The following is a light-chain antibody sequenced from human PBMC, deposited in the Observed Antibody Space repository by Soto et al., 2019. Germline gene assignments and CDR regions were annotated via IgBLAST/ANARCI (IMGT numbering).Light chain of an antibody. V-gene: IGLV2-14*03. CDR3: SSYTITSAPV. J-gene: IGLJ1*01. CDR2: GVS. Sequence: QSALTQPASLFGSPGQSITISCTGTSSDIGGYNYVSWYQKHPGEAPKLVIYGVSNRPSGVSNRFSGSKFDNTASLIISGLQADDEADYYCSSYTITSAPVFGTGTKLTVL. CDR1: SSDIGGYNY.